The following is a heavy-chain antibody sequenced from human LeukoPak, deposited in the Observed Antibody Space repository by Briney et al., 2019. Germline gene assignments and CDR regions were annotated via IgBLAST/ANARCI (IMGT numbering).Heavy chain of an antibody. CDR2: ISWNSGSI. V-gene: IGHV3-9*01. D-gene: IGHD2-15*01. J-gene: IGHJ3*02. CDR3: AKAYFRLGYCSGGSCRGDAFDI. Sequence: GGSLRLSCAASGFTFDDYAMHWVRQAPGKGLEWVSGISWNSGSIGYADSVKGRFTISRDNAKNSLYLQMNSLRAEDTALYYCAKAYFRLGYCSGGSCRGDAFDIWGQGTMVTVSS. CDR1: GFTFDDYA.